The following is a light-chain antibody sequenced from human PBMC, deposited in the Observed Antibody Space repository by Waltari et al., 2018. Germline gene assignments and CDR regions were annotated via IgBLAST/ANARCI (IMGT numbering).Light chain of an antibody. V-gene: IGKV3-20*01. J-gene: IGKJ1*01. CDR3: QHYVRLPAT. CDR1: QSVGGT. Sequence: EIVLTQSPGTLSLSPGERATLSCRASQSVGGTLAWSQQTPGQAPRLLMYGTSIRAPGTPDRFSGTGSGTDFSLTISRLEPEDFAVYYCQHYVRLPATFGQGTKVEIK. CDR2: GTS.